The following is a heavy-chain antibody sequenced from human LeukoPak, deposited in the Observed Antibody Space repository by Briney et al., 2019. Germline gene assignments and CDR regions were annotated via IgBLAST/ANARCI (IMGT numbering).Heavy chain of an antibody. CDR2: ISSSRSYT. Sequence: PGGSLRLSCAASGFTFSSSAMSWVRQAPGKGLEWVSDISSSRSYTNYADSVKGRFTISRDNAKNSLYLQMNSLRAEDTAVYYCARAPHYSNYGPYYYGMDVWGQGTTVTVSS. J-gene: IGHJ6*02. CDR1: GFTFSSSA. CDR3: ARAPHYSNYGPYYYGMDV. V-gene: IGHV3-21*05. D-gene: IGHD4-11*01.